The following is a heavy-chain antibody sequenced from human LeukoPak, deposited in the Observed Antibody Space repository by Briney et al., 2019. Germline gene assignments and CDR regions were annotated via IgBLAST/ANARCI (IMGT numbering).Heavy chain of an antibody. CDR2: IIPILGIA. Sequence: GASVKVSCKASGGTFSSYTITWVRQAPGQGLEWMGRIIPILGIANYAQKFQGRVTITADKSTSTAYMELSSLRSEDTAVYYCARETIAARPDWFDPWGQGTLVTVSS. V-gene: IGHV1-69*04. CDR1: GGTFSSYT. CDR3: ARETIAARPDWFDP. J-gene: IGHJ5*02. D-gene: IGHD6-6*01.